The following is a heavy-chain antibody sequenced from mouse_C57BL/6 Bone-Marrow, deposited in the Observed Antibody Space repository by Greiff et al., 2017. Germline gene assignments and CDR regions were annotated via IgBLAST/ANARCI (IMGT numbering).Heavy chain of an antibody. Sequence: DVMLVESGGGLVQPGGSLKLSCAASGFTFSDYYMYWVRQTPEKRLEWVAYISNGGGSTYYPDTVKGRFTISRDNAKNTLYLQISRLKSEDTAMYYCARLIYYGYDEGDYFDYWGQGTTLTVSS. J-gene: IGHJ2*01. CDR1: GFTFSDYY. CDR2: ISNGGGST. V-gene: IGHV5-12*01. D-gene: IGHD2-2*01. CDR3: ARLIYYGYDEGDYFDY.